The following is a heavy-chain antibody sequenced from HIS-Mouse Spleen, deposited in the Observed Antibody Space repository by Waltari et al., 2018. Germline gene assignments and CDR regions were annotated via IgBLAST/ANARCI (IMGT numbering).Heavy chain of an antibody. CDR2: RKPNRGNT. Sequence: QVQLVQSGAEVKKPGASVKVSCKASGYTFTSYDINWVRQATGQGLEWMGRRKPNRGNTGYAKKFQGRVTMTRNTSISTAYMELSSLRSEDTAVYYCARGHDYSNYFDYWGQGTLVTVSS. V-gene: IGHV1-8*01. J-gene: IGHJ4*02. D-gene: IGHD4-4*01. CDR3: ARGHDYSNYFDY. CDR1: GYTFTSYD.